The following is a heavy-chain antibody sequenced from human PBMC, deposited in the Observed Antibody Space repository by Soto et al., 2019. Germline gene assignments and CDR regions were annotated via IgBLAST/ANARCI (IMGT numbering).Heavy chain of an antibody. Sequence: EVQLLESGGGLVQPGGSLRLSCAASGFTFSSYAMSWVRQAPGKGLEWVSAISGSGGSTYYADSVKGRFTISRDNSKNTLYLQMNSLRAEATAVYYCAKVSGTTYYYYYGMDVWGQGTTVTVSS. D-gene: IGHD1-7*01. V-gene: IGHV3-23*01. CDR2: ISGSGGST. CDR3: AKVSGTTYYYYYGMDV. J-gene: IGHJ6*02. CDR1: GFTFSSYA.